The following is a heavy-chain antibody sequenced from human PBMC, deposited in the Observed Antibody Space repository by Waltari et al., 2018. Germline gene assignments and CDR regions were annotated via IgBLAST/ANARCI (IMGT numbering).Heavy chain of an antibody. J-gene: IGHJ3*01. CDR3: ATYIGASVGTAAFDV. D-gene: IGHD5-12*01. CDR1: GVAITSHRHY. V-gene: IGHV4-39*01. Sequence: QLQLQESGPRLVKPSGTLSLTCTVSGVAITSHRHYWAWIRQSPGQGLEWIGTISYSGATYISPSLKSRVSVSRDTSKNQLSLILGSVTAADMAVYYCATYIGASVGTAAFDVWGQGTMVTVSS. CDR2: ISYSGAT.